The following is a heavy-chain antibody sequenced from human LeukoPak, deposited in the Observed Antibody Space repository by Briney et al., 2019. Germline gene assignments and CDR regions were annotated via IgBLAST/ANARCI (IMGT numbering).Heavy chain of an antibody. CDR3: ARVPTYYYDSSGYSPD. V-gene: IGHV1-2*02. Sequence: ASVEVSCKASGYPFPDYYMHWVRQAPGQGLEGMGWINPNSGGTNYAQKFQGRVTMTRDTSISTASMELSRLRSDDTAVYYCARVPTYYYDSSGYSPDWGQGTLVTVSS. CDR2: INPNSGGT. J-gene: IGHJ4*02. D-gene: IGHD3-22*01. CDR1: GYPFPDYY.